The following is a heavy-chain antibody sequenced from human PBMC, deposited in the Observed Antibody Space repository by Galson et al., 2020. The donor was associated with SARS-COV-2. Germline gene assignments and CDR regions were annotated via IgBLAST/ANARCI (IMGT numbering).Heavy chain of an antibody. CDR1: GGTFSSYA. J-gene: IGHJ6*02. Sequence: SVKVSCKASGGTFSSYAISWVRQAPGQGLEWMGGIIPIFGTANYAQKFQGRVTITADESTSTAYMELSSLRSEDTAVYYCANLGYYGSGDPTSPFYYYGMDVWGQGTTVTVSS. CDR3: ANLGYYGSGDPTSPFYYYGMDV. CDR2: IIPIFGTA. D-gene: IGHD3-10*01. V-gene: IGHV1-69*13.